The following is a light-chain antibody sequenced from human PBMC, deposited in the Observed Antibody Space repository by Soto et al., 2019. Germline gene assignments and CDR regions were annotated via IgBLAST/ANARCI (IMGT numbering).Light chain of an antibody. CDR1: SGHSTYA. CDR2: LNNDGSH. V-gene: IGLV4-69*01. Sequence: QPVLTQSPSASASLGASVKLTCTLSSGHSTYAIAWHQQQPEKGPRYLMKLNNDGSHTKGDGIPARFSGSSSGAERYLTISSRQSEDEADYYCQTWVTGPPWVFGGGTKLTVL. CDR3: QTWVTGPPWV. J-gene: IGLJ3*02.